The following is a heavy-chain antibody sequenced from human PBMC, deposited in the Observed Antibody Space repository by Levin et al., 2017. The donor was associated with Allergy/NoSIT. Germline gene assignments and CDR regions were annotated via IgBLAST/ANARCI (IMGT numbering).Heavy chain of an antibody. J-gene: IGHJ4*02. V-gene: IGHV3-23*01. D-gene: IGHD3-22*01. Sequence: PSETLSLTCAASGFTFSSYAMSWVRQAPGKGLEWVSAISGSGGSTYYADSVKGRFTISRDNSKNTLYLQMNSLRAEDTAVYYCAKAFGHYYDSSGPRGYYFDYWGQGTLVTVSS. CDR3: AKAFGHYYDSSGPRGYYFDY. CDR2: ISGSGGST. CDR1: GFTFSSYA.